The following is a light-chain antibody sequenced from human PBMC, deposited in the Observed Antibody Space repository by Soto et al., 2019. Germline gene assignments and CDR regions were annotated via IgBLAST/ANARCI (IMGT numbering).Light chain of an antibody. V-gene: IGKV3D-15*01. Sequence: EIVMTQSPATVSVPPGERARLSCRASQSVNIHLAWYQQKPGQAPRLLIYGASARATGIPARFSGSGSGTEFTLTISSLQSEDFIVYCCQDSNIWPWTFGQGTKVDI. CDR1: QSVNIH. CDR2: GAS. CDR3: QDSNIWPWT. J-gene: IGKJ1*01.